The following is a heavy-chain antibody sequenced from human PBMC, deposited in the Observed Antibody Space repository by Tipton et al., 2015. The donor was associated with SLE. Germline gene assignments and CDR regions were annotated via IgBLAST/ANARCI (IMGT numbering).Heavy chain of an antibody. J-gene: IGHJ4*02. Sequence: SLRLSCAASAFSVSAYHMAWVRQAPGKGLEWVAHIKSKSFGETTNYAAPVTGRFTISRDDSKNTLSLHMSGLKTEDTAVYFCSTGLSGWQDYLGQGTLFTVSS. CDR3: STGLSGWQDY. CDR1: AFSVSAYH. V-gene: IGHV3-15*01. CDR2: IKSKSFGETT. D-gene: IGHD6-19*01.